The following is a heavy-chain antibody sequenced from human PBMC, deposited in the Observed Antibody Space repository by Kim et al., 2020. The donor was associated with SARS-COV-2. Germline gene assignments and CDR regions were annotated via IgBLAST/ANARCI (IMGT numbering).Heavy chain of an antibody. CDR1: GFIFNNAW. Sequence: GGSLRLSCAASGFIFNNAWMTWVRQVPGKGLEWLGRIRNKADGGTSDYAAPVKGRFTISRDDLKNMMYLQMNSLKTEDTGVYYCTTDMAVPTDYDTAESSYRADVWGQGTPVTVSS. CDR3: TTDMAVPTDYDTAESSYRADV. V-gene: IGHV3-15*01. D-gene: IGHD3-22*01. J-gene: IGHJ4*02. CDR2: IRNKADGGTS.